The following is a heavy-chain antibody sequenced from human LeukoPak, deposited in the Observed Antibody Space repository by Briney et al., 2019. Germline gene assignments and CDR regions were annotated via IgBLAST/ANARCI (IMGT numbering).Heavy chain of an antibody. D-gene: IGHD5-18*01. CDR3: ARDPGYSYGLDY. Sequence: GGSLRLSCAASGFTVSDNYMSWVRQAPGKGLEWVSVIYSGGSTNYADSVKGRFTISRDNSKNTLYLQMNSLRADDTAVYYCARDPGYSYGLDYWGQGTLVTVSS. CDR2: IYSGGST. CDR1: GFTVSDNY. J-gene: IGHJ4*02. V-gene: IGHV3-66*01.